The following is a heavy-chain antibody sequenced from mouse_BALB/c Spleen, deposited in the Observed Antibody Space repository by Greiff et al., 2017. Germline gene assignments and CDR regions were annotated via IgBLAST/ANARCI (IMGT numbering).Heavy chain of an antibody. V-gene: IGHV1S81*02. J-gene: IGHJ4*01. CDR2: INPSNGRT. CDR1: GYTFTSYW. CDR3: ARRGPRAMDD. Sequence: VQLQQPGAELVKPGASVKLSCKASGYTFTSYWMHWVKQRPGQGLEWIGVINPSNGRTNYNEKFKSKATLTVDKSSSTAYMQLSSLTSEDSAVYYCARRGPRAMDDWGEGTSVTVSS.